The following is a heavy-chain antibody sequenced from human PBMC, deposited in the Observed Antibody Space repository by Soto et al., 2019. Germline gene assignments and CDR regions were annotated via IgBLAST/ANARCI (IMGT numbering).Heavy chain of an antibody. D-gene: IGHD2-2*01. CDR1: GFSFSDYY. J-gene: IGHJ6*02. V-gene: IGHV3-11*05. Sequence: QVRLVESGGGLVKPGGSLRLSCAASGFSFSDYYMSWIRQAPGKGLEWISYISVDSTYTNYADSVKGRFTISRDNAKKSLYLHLHSLRDDDTAVYYCARDWGLIVVPTVYGMEVWGQGTPVTVS. CDR3: ARDWGLIVVPTVYGMEV. CDR2: ISVDSTYT.